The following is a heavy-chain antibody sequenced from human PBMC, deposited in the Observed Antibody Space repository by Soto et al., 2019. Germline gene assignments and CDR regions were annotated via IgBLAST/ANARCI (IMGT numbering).Heavy chain of an antibody. V-gene: IGHV1-18*04. D-gene: IGHD3-3*01. CDR1: GYTFTSYG. Sequence: ASVKVSCKASGYTFTSYGISWVRQAPGQGLEWMGWISAYNGNTNYAQKLQGRVTMTTDTSTSTAYMELRSLRSDDTAAYYCARRTTLRFLEWLPTNYYYYGMDVWGQGTTVTVSS. J-gene: IGHJ6*02. CDR3: ARRTTLRFLEWLPTNYYYYGMDV. CDR2: ISAYNGNT.